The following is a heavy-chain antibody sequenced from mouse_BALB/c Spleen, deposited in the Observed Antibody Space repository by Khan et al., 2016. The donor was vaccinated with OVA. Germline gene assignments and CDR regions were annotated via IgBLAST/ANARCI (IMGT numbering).Heavy chain of an antibody. J-gene: IGHJ2*01. Sequence: QVQLKESGPGLVAPSQSLSITCTVSGFSLTDYGVSWIRQPPGKGLEWLGVIWGGGSTYYNSALKSRLSISKDNSKRQVFLTMNSLQTDDTAMYYGAKHLILYPYYFDYWGQGTTLTVSS. CDR3: AKHLILYPYYFDY. CDR1: GFSLTDYG. CDR2: IWGGGST. V-gene: IGHV2-6-5*01.